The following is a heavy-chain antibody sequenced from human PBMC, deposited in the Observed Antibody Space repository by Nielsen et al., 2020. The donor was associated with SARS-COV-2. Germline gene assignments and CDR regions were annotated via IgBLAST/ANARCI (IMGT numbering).Heavy chain of an antibody. J-gene: IGHJ4*02. CDR1: GYTFTGYY. Sequence: ASVKVSCKASGYTFTGYYMHWVRQAPGQGLEWMGWISAYNGNTNYAQKLQGRVTMTRDTSTSTVYMELSSLRSEDTAVYYCARESAPRYYSDYWGQGTLVTVSS. CDR2: ISAYNGNT. V-gene: IGHV1-18*04. CDR3: ARESAPRYYSDY.